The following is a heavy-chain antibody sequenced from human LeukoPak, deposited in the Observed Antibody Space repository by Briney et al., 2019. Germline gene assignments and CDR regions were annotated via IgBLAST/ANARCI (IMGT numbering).Heavy chain of an antibody. V-gene: IGHV3-30*02. CDR3: ARAHNWKYGSFDF. CDR2: IRYDGSNK. CDR1: GFTFSSYG. Sequence: PGGSLRLSCAASGFTFSSYGMHWVRQAPGKGPEWVAFIRYDGSNKYYADSVKGRFTISRDNAKNSLYLQMNSLRAEDTAVYYCARAHNWKYGSFDFWGQGTLVTVSS. J-gene: IGHJ4*02. D-gene: IGHD1-7*01.